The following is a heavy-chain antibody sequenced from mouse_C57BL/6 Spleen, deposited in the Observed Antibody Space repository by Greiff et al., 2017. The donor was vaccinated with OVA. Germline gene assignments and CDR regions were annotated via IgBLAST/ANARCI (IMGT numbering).Heavy chain of an antibody. CDR1: GYTFTSYW. V-gene: IGHV1-50*01. Sequence: QVHVKQPGAELVKPGASVKLSCKASGYTFTSYWMQWVKPRPGQGLEWLGEIDPADSYTNYNPKFKGTATLTVDTSSSTAYMQRSSLTSEDSAVYYCARNGPVVATRAWFAYGGQGTLGTVSA. D-gene: IGHD1-1*01. CDR3: ARNGPVVATRAWFAY. J-gene: IGHJ3*01. CDR2: IDPADSYT.